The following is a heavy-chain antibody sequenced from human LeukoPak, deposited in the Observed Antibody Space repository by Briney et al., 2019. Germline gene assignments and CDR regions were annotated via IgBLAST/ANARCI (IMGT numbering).Heavy chain of an antibody. Sequence: PGGSLRLSCAASGFTFSSYWMHWVRQAPGKGLVWVSRINSDGSSTSYADSVKGRFSMSRDNAKNSVYLQLNSLRAEDTAIYYCTKPQGSSWYEFDSWGQGTLVTVSS. V-gene: IGHV3-74*01. J-gene: IGHJ4*02. CDR3: TKPQGSSWYEFDS. CDR2: INSDGSST. CDR1: GFTFSSYW. D-gene: IGHD6-13*01.